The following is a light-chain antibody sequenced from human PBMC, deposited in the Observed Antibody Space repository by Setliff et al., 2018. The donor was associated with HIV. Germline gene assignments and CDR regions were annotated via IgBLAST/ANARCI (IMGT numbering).Light chain of an antibody. CDR2: GAS. CDR1: QSVSSS. CDR3: QQYINLWT. V-gene: IGKV3-15*01. J-gene: IGKJ1*01. Sequence: EIVMTQSPATLSVSPGERATLSCRASQSVSSSLAWYQQKPGQAPRLLIYGASTRATGIPARFSGSGSGTEFTLTISSMESEDFAVYHCQQYINLWTFGQGTKVDI.